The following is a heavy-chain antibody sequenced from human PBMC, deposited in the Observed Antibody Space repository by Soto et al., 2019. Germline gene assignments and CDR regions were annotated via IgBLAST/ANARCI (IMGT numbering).Heavy chain of an antibody. CDR2: INADNGDS. CDR1: GYAFTSYT. CDR3: ARDTGSGLRVEPGIFEY. Sequence: QVQLVQSGAGVKKPGASVKVSCNPSGYAFTSYTMHWVRQAPGQGLEWMGWINADNGDSKYSQKFQGRVTITRDTSASIAYMELSSLRSEDTAVYYCARDTGSGLRVEPGIFEYWGQGTLATVSS. V-gene: IGHV1-3*01. J-gene: IGHJ4*02. D-gene: IGHD1-26*01.